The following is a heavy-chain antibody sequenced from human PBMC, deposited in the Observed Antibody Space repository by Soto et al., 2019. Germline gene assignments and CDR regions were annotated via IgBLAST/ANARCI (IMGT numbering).Heavy chain of an antibody. CDR2: IYTSGST. Sequence: PSETLSLTCTVSGGSISSYYWSWIRQPAGKGLEWIGRIYTSGSTYYNPSLKSRVTVSVDTSNNQVSLKLSSVTAADTAVYYCARESTIRGVTHFDYWGQGALVTVSS. V-gene: IGHV4-4*07. J-gene: IGHJ4*02. D-gene: IGHD3-10*01. CDR1: GGSISSYY. CDR3: ARESTIRGVTHFDY.